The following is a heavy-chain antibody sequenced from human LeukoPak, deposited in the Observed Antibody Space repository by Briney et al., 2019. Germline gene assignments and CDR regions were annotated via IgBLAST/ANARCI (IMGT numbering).Heavy chain of an antibody. D-gene: IGHD6-19*01. Sequence: GGSLRLSCAASGFTFSSYGMHWVRQAPGKGLEWVAFIRYDGSNKYYADSVKGRFTISRDNSKNTPYLQMNSLRAEDTAVYYCAKSVAGPPYYYYYYMDVWGKGTTVTVSS. CDR1: GFTFSSYG. CDR2: IRYDGSNK. J-gene: IGHJ6*03. V-gene: IGHV3-30*02. CDR3: AKSVAGPPYYYYYYMDV.